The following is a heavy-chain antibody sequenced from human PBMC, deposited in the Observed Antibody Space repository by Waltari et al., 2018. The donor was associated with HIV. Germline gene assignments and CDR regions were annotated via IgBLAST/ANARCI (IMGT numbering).Heavy chain of an antibody. Sequence: QVQLVESGGGVVQPGRSLRLSCAASGFTFSSYAMHWVRQAPGKGLEWVAVISDDGSNKYYADSVKGRFTISRDNSKNTLYLQMNSLRAEDTAVYYCARDRLDSSGQPSYFDYWGQGTLVTVSS. CDR2: ISDDGSNK. J-gene: IGHJ4*02. V-gene: IGHV3-30*04. D-gene: IGHD3-22*01. CDR3: ARDRLDSSGQPSYFDY. CDR1: GFTFSSYA.